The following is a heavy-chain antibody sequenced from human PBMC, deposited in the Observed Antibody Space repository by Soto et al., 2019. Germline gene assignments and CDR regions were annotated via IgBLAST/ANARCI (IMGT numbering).Heavy chain of an antibody. CDR2: IHNSGSP. V-gene: IGHV4-30-4*01. J-gene: IGHJ5*02. CDR1: GASIYNGGYF. D-gene: IGHD3-10*01. CDR3: ARVWFGESSWFDP. Sequence: PSETLSLTCSVSGASIYNGGYFWSWIRQSPGKGLEWIGHIHNSGSPYNNPSLKSRVTISADTSMNQFSLALTSVTAADTAVYYCARVWFGESSWFDPWGQGTLVTVSS.